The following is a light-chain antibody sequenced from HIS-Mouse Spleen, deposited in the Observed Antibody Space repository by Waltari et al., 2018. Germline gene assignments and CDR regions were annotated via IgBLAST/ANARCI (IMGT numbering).Light chain of an antibody. V-gene: IGLV3-21*03. Sequence: SYVLTQPPSVSVAPGKTARITCGGNNIGSESVHWDQQKPGQAPVLVVYDDSARPSGIPERFSGSNSGNTATLTISRVEAGDEADYYCQVWDSSSDHVVFGGGTKLTVL. CDR3: QVWDSSSDHVV. J-gene: IGLJ2*01. CDR1: NIGSES. CDR2: DDS.